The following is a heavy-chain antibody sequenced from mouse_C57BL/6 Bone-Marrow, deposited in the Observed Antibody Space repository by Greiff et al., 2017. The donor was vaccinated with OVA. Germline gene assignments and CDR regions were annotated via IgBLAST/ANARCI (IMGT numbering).Heavy chain of an antibody. CDR2: IDPSDSYT. J-gene: IGHJ3*01. D-gene: IGHD2-10*02. V-gene: IGHV1-69*01. Sequence: VQLQQPGAELVMPGASVKLSCKASGYTFTSYWMHWVKQRPGQGLEWIGEIDPSDSYTNYNQKFKGKSTLTVDKSSSTAYMQLSSLTSEDSAVYYCAREGYGNYPAGLAYWGQGTPVTVSA. CDR1: GYTFTSYW. CDR3: AREGYGNYPAGLAY.